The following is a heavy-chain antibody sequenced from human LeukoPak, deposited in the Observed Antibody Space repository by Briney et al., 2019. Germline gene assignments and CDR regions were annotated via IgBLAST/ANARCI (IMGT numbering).Heavy chain of an antibody. CDR1: RDSISSGGYY. J-gene: IGHJ5*02. CDR3: AREGTDKDWFDP. D-gene: IGHD2-15*01. Sequence: SQTLSLTCTVSRDSISSGGYYWSWIRQPPGKGLEWIGYIYHSGSTYYSPSLESRVTISVDRSKNQFSLKLSSVTAADTAVYYCAREGTDKDWFDPWGQGTLVTVSS. CDR2: IYHSGST. V-gene: IGHV4-30-2*01.